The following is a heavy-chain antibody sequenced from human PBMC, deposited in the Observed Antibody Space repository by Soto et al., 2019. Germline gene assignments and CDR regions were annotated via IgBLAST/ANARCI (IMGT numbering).Heavy chain of an antibody. CDR2: INPNRGGT. CDR1: GYTFTGYY. CDR3: ARGYYDYVWGRGVGVY. J-gene: IGHJ4*02. V-gene: IGHV1-2*02. Sequence: QVQLVQSGAEVKKPGASVKVSCKASGYTFTGYYMHWVRQAPGQGLEWMGWINPNRGGTNYAQKFQGRVTMTRDTSISAAYMELSRLRSDDTAVYYCARGYYDYVWGRGVGVYWGQGTLVTVSS. D-gene: IGHD3-16*01.